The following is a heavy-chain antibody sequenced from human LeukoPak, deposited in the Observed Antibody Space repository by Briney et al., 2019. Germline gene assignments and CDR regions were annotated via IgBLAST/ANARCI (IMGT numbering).Heavy chain of an antibody. J-gene: IGHJ3*02. CDR2: IYDTGRT. D-gene: IGHD2-8*01. Sequence: PSETLSLTCTVSVDSMFGYFWSWIRQPPGGGLEWIGYIYDTGRTNYSPSLKSRATISLDTSNKQFSLRLTSVTAADTAVYYCARGAARSIVLMVYANAFDIWGQGTMVTVSS. CDR1: VDSMFGYF. CDR3: ARGAARSIVLMVYANAFDI. V-gene: IGHV4-59*01.